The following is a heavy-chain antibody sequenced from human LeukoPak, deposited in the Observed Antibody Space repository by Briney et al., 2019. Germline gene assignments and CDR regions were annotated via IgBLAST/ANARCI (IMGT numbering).Heavy chain of an antibody. J-gene: IGHJ3*02. V-gene: IGHV4-30-4*07. D-gene: IGHD3-22*01. CDR3: ARLVSKHYYDSSGFLSGAFDI. CDR2: IHDSGST. Sequence: SETLSLTCVVSGDSISSGGYSWSWIRQTPGKGLEWIAYIHDSGSTYYNPSLKSRVTISVDTSKNQFSLKLSSVTAADTAVYYCARLVSKHYYDSSGFLSGAFDIWGQGTMVTVSS. CDR1: GDSISSGGYS.